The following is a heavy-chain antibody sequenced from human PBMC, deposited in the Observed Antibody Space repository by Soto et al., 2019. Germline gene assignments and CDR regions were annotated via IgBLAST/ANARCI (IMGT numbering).Heavy chain of an antibody. CDR3: GRESGETWDYEAS. Sequence: SETLSLTCAVYGGSFSGYFWNWIRQTPGKGLEWIGKVNHNGRNNYNPSLKSRVTVSVDTSRNQFFLTLRSVTAADSAVYHCGRESGETWDYEASWGQGTPVTVSS. V-gene: IGHV4-34*10. CDR1: GGSFSGYF. D-gene: IGHD1-7*01. CDR2: VNHNGRN. J-gene: IGHJ5*02.